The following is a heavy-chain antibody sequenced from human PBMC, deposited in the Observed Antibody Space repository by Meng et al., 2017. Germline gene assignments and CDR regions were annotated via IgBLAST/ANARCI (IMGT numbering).Heavy chain of an antibody. Sequence: GGSLRLSCKGSGYSFTSYWIGWVRQMPGKGLEWMGIIYPDDSETRYSPSFQGQVTISADKSISTAYLQWSSLKASDTAMYYCARTAYCGGDCYDAFDIWGQGTMVTVSS. CDR3: ARTAYCGGDCYDAFDI. CDR1: GYSFTSYW. CDR2: IYPDDSET. J-gene: IGHJ3*02. D-gene: IGHD2-21*02. V-gene: IGHV5-51*01.